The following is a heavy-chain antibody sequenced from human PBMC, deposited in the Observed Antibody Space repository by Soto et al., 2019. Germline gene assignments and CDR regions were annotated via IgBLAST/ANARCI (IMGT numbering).Heavy chain of an antibody. D-gene: IGHD3-22*01. Sequence: PGGSLRLSCAASGFTFRNYAMNWVRQAPGKGLEWVSGISVSGGSTYYADSVKGRFTVPRDNSKNTVFLQMNSLRAEDTAVYFCAKGMYYYDSSGYRLFDYWGQGTLVTVS. CDR1: GFTFRNYA. V-gene: IGHV3-23*01. CDR2: ISVSGGST. J-gene: IGHJ4*02. CDR3: AKGMYYYDSSGYRLFDY.